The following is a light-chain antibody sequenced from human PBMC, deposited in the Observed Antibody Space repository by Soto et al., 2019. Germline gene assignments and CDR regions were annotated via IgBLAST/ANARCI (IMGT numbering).Light chain of an antibody. CDR1: QSFSGS. CDR3: QQSGNCPLT. V-gene: IGKV3-11*01. CDR2: DTS. Sequence: EIGLTQSPSTLSLSPGDTATLSCRASQSFSGSLAWYQQKPGQDPRLLIYDTSNRATGAPARFSGRGSGTDFTLTISSLEPEDFAVYYCQQSGNCPLTFGTGTKLDVK. J-gene: IGKJ3*01.